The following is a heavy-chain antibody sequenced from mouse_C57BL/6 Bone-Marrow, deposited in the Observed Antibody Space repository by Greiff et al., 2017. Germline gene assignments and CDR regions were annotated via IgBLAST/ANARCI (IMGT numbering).Heavy chain of an antibody. CDR3: ASGGELGYFDV. V-gene: IGHV1-81*01. J-gene: IGHJ1*03. CDR1: GYTFTSYG. CDR2: IYPRSGNT. Sequence: QVQLQQSGAELARPGASVKLYCKASGYTFTSYGISWVKQRTGQGLEWIGEIYPRSGNTYYNEKFKGKATLTADKSSSTAYMELRSLTSEDSAVYFCASGGELGYFDVWGTGTTVTVSS. D-gene: IGHD4-1*01.